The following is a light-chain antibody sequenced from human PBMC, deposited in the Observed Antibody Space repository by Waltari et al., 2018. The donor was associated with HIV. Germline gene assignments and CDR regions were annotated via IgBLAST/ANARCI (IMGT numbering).Light chain of an antibody. CDR1: DRDIGFSNF. CDR2: RGT. J-gene: IGLJ3*02. CDR3: TSYSYSHHFA. Sequence: QSVLTQPASVSGSPGQSISIPCTGTDRDIGFSNFVSWYQHLPGKAPRLLIYRGTARASGISSRFSASKSGNTASLSISGLQLEDEGDYYCTSYSYSHHFAFGGGTTLTVL. V-gene: IGLV2-14*01.